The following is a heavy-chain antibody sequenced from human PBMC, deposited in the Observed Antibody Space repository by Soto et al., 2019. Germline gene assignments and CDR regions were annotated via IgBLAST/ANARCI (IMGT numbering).Heavy chain of an antibody. V-gene: IGHV5-10-1*01. D-gene: IGHD3-22*01. J-gene: IGHJ4*02. Sequence: PGESLKISCKGSGYGFAGYWITWVRQNPGKGLEWMGRIDPSDSQTYYSPSFRGHVTISVTKSITTVFLQWSSLRASDTAMYYCARQIYDSDTGPNFQYYFDSWGQGTPVTVSS. CDR1: GYGFAGYW. CDR2: IDPSDSQT. CDR3: ARQIYDSDTGPNFQYYFDS.